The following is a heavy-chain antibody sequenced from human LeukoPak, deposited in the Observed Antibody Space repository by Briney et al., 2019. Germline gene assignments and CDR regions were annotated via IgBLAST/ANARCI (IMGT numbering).Heavy chain of an antibody. CDR2: IWHDGSNQ. CDR3: ARDGSDYDLDY. V-gene: IGHV3-33*01. D-gene: IGHD4-17*01. Sequence: PGGSLRLSCAASGFIFRSNGMHWVRQAPGKGLEWLAVIWHDGSNQYYADSVKGRFTISRDNSENTLYLQMNSLRAEDTAVYYCARDGSDYDLDYWGQGTLVTVSS. CDR1: GFIFRSNG. J-gene: IGHJ4*02.